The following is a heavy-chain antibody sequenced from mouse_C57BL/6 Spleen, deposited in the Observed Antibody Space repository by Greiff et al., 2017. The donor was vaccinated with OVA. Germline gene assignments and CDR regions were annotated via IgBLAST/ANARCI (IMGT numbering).Heavy chain of an antibody. J-gene: IGHJ2*01. CDR2: IYPGDGDT. CDR3: ARGGGEYYFDY. Sequence: QVHVKQSGAELVKPGASVKISCKASGYAFSSYWMNWVKQRPGKGLEWIGQIYPGDGDTNYNGKFKGKATLTADKSSSTAYMQLSSLTSEDSAVYFCARGGGEYYFDYWGQGTTLTVSS. CDR1: GYAFSSYW. D-gene: IGHD1-1*02. V-gene: IGHV1-80*01.